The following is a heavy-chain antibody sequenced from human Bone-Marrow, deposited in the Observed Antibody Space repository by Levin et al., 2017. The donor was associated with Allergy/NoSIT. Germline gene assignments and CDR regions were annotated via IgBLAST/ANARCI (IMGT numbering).Heavy chain of an antibody. CDR1: GFTFSSYG. J-gene: IGHJ6*02. Sequence: GGSLRLSCAASGFTFSSYGMHWVRQAPGKGLEWVAVISYDGSNKYYADSVKGRFTISRDNSKNTLYLQMNSLRAEDTAVYYCAKAESRTIFSTPFPVWCMDVWGQGTTVTVSS. CDR2: ISYDGSNK. V-gene: IGHV3-30*18. CDR3: AKAESRTIFSTPFPVWCMDV. D-gene: IGHD3-3*01.